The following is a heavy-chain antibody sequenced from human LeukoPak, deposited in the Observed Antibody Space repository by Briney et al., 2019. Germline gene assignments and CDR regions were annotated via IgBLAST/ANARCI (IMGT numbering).Heavy chain of an antibody. CDR3: ARDVGATAYYYYGMDV. D-gene: IGHD1-26*01. CDR2: ISYSGGT. J-gene: IGHJ6*02. CDR1: GRSVISGTYS. V-gene: IGHV4-61*01. Sequence: SETLSLTCTVSGRSVISGTYSWTWIRQPPGKGLEWIGYISYSGGTNYNPSLKSRVTISMDTSRNQFSLKLKSVTAADTAVYYCARDVGATAYYYYGMDVWGQGTTVTVSS.